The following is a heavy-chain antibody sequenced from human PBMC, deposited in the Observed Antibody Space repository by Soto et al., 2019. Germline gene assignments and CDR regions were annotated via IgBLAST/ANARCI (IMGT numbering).Heavy chain of an antibody. CDR1: GFTFSSYW. J-gene: IGHJ4*02. D-gene: IGHD3-9*01. Sequence: GGSLRLSCAASGFTFSSYWMSWVRQAPGKGLEWVANIKQDGNEKYYVDSVKGRFTISRDNAKNSLYLHMNSLRAEYTAVYNCAIEPSYYDIFSGTLSGILFDYWGQGTLVTVSS. CDR2: IKQDGNEK. CDR3: AIEPSYYDIFSGTLSGILFDY. V-gene: IGHV3-7*03.